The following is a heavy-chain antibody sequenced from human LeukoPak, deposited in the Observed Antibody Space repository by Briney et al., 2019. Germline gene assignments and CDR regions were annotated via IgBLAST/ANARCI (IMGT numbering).Heavy chain of an antibody. D-gene: IGHD1-26*01. Sequence: GGSLRLSCAASGFTFSSNWMHWVRQAPGKGLMWVSRINEDGSTTNYADSVKGRSTIFRDNAKNTLYLQMNSLRAEDTAVYYCARAVGALDYWGQGTLVTVSS. CDR2: INEDGSTT. CDR1: GFTFSSNW. J-gene: IGHJ4*02. CDR3: ARAVGALDY. V-gene: IGHV3-74*01.